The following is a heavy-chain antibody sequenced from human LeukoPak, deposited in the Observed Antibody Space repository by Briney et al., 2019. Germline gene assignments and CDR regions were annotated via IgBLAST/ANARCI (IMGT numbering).Heavy chain of an antibody. D-gene: IGHD3-16*01. CDR1: GASVRSGSYY. J-gene: IGHJ4*02. CDR2: IYHTGST. V-gene: IGHV4-61*01. Sequence: SETLSLTCTVSGASVRSGSYYWTWIRQPPGEGLEWIGDIYHTGSTNYNPSLKSRVTFSLDKSKNHFALKLTSVTVADTAIYYCASYDYVWGSLDFWGQRTLVPVSS. CDR3: ASYDYVWGSLDF.